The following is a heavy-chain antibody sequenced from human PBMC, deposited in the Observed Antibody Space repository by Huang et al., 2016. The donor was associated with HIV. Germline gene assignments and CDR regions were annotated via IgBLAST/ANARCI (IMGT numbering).Heavy chain of an antibody. CDR2: IRASSGET. V-gene: IGHV1-18*01. CDR1: GYTFTSYG. D-gene: IGHD3-22*01. CDR3: ARDPKYHRIGYDRQRRGIDI. J-gene: IGHJ3*02. Sequence: QIQLMQSGPELKQPGASVKVSCKASGYTFTSYGITWVRQAPGQGPEWMGGIRASSGETKYAQKFQGRVTVTTDTSTSIACRELRSLRSDDTAKYYCARDPKYHRIGYDRQRRGIDIWGQGTMVIVSS.